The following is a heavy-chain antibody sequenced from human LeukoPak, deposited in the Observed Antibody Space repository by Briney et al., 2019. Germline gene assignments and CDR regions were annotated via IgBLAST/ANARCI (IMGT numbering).Heavy chain of an antibody. V-gene: IGHV1-8*01. J-gene: IGHJ4*02. CDR2: MNPNSGNT. CDR1: GYTFTSYD. CDR3: ASYGPIVGSPFDY. D-gene: IGHD3-22*01. Sequence: ASVKVSCKASGYTFTSYDINWVRQAAGQGLEWMGWMNPNSGNTGYAQKFQGRVTMTRDTSISTAYMELSRLRSDDTAVYYCASYGPIVGSPFDYWGQGTLVTVSS.